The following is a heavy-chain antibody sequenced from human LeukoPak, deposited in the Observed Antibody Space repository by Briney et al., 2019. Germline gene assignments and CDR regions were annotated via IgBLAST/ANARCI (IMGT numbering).Heavy chain of an antibody. CDR2: ISSSDTV. Sequence: GSLRLSCEASGFTFSIYSMNWVRLAPGKGLEWVSHISSSDTVYYADSVQGRFTVSRDNAQNSLYLHMDSLRAEDTALYYCARGSPGDYWGQGTLVTVSS. J-gene: IGHJ4*02. CDR3: ARGSPGDY. V-gene: IGHV3-48*01. CDR1: GFTFSIYS.